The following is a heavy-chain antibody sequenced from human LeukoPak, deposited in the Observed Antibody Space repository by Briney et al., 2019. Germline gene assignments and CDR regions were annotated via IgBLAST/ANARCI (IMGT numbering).Heavy chain of an antibody. CDR1: GFTFSSYA. CDR3: AKEGQGAVGDAFDI. D-gene: IGHD6-19*01. CDR2: ISGSGVST. V-gene: IGHV3-23*01. Sequence: PGGSLRLSCAASGFTFSSYAMSWVRQAPGKGLEWVSAISGSGVSTYYADSVKGRFTISRDNSRNTVYLQMNSLRAEDTAIYYCAKEGQGAVGDAFDIWGQGTMVTVSS. J-gene: IGHJ3*02.